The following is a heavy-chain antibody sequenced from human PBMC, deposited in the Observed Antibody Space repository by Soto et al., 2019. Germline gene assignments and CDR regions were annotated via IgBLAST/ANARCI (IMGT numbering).Heavy chain of an antibody. J-gene: IGHJ5*02. V-gene: IGHV4-34*01. CDR2: INHAGDT. CDR3: ARRSSSSLGSLFDP. Sequence: SETLSLTCAVYGGTLSGYYWTWIRQSPGKGLEWIGEINHAGDTTYNPSLQSRVTISRDTPKNQFSLNLRSVTAADTAVYYCARRSSSSLGSLFDPWGRGILVTVSS. CDR1: GGTLSGYY. D-gene: IGHD6-6*01.